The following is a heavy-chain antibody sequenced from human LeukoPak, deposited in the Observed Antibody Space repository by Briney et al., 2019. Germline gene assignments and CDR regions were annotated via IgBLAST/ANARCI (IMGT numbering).Heavy chain of an antibody. Sequence: PGGSLRLSCAASGFTSSSYWMSWVRQAPGKGLEWVANIKQDGSQKYYVDSVKGRFTISRDNAKNSLSLQMNSLRAEDTAVYYCARRDSGYDNRAFDIWGQGTMVIVSS. V-gene: IGHV3-7*01. CDR1: GFTSSSYW. CDR3: ARRDSGYDNRAFDI. D-gene: IGHD5-12*01. J-gene: IGHJ3*02. CDR2: IKQDGSQK.